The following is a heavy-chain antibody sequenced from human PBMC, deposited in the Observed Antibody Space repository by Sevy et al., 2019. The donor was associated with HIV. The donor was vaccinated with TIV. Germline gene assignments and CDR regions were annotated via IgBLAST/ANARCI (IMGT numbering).Heavy chain of an antibody. Sequence: QSQTLSLTCAISGDSVSSNSAAWNWIRQSPSRGLEWLGRTYYRSKWYNDYAVSVKSRITINPDTSNNQFSLQLNSVTPGDTSMYYCALDLFPLGAANDFWSGYYTVGYYYGMDVWGQGTTVTVSS. D-gene: IGHD3-3*01. CDR1: GDSVSSNSAA. V-gene: IGHV6-1*01. J-gene: IGHJ6*02. CDR2: TYYRSKWYN. CDR3: ALDLFPLGAANDFWSGYYTVGYYYGMDV.